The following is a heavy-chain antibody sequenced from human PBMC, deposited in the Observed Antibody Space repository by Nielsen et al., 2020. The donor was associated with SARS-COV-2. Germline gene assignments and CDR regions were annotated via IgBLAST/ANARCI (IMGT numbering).Heavy chain of an antibody. V-gene: IGHV3-30*04. CDR3: ARGIAAAGTVFDY. CDR2: ISYDGSNK. J-gene: IGHJ4*02. CDR1: GFTFSSYA. D-gene: IGHD6-13*01. Sequence: GESLKISCAASGFTFSSYAMHWVRQAPGKGLEWVAVISYDGSNKYYADSVKGRFTISRDNSKNTLYLQMNSLRAEDTAVYYCARGIAAAGTVFDYWGQGTLVTVSS.